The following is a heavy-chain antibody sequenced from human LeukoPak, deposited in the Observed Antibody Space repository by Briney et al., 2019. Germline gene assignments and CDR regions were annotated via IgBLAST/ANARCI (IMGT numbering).Heavy chain of an antibody. CDR3: AEGYCSSTSCYTKELSMDV. Sequence: GGSLRLSCAASGFTFSSYSMNWVRQAPGKGLEWVSSISSSSSYIYYADSVKGRFTISRDNAKNSLYLQVNSLRAEDTAVYYCAEGYCSSTSCYTKELSMDVWGQGTTVTVSS. V-gene: IGHV3-21*01. D-gene: IGHD2-2*02. J-gene: IGHJ6*02. CDR2: ISSSSSYI. CDR1: GFTFSSYS.